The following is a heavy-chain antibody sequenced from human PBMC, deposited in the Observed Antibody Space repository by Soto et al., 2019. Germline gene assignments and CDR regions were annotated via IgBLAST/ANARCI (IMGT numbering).Heavy chain of an antibody. D-gene: IGHD3-22*01. CDR3: ARVQLSYYYDSSGYVEPFDY. Sequence: SETLSLTCTVSGGSVSSGSYYWSWIRQPPGKGLEWIGYIYYSGSTNYNPSLKSRVTISVDTSKNQFSLKLSSVTAADTAVYYFARVQLSYYYDSSGYVEPFDYWGQGTLVTVSS. J-gene: IGHJ4*02. CDR2: IYYSGST. CDR1: GGSVSSGSYY. V-gene: IGHV4-61*01.